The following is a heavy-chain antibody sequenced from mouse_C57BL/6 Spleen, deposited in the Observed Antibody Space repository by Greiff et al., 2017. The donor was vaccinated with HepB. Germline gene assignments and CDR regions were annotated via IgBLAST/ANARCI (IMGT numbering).Heavy chain of an antibody. Sequence: VQRVESGAELARPGASVKLSCKASGYTFTSYGISWVKQRTGQGLEWIGEIYPRSGNTYYNEKFKGKATLTADKSSSTAYMELRSLTSEDSAVYFCARDWAFAYWGQGTLVTVSA. CDR3: ARDWAFAY. CDR2: IYPRSGNT. J-gene: IGHJ3*01. V-gene: IGHV1-81*01. D-gene: IGHD4-1*01. CDR1: GYTFTSYG.